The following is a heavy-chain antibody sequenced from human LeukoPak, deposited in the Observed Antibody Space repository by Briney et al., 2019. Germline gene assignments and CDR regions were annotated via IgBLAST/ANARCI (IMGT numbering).Heavy chain of an antibody. CDR2: ISGSGVST. Sequence: GGSLRLSCAASGFTFSSYAKHWVRQAPGKGLEWVSVISGSGVSTFYAESVKGRFTISRDNSKNTLYLQMNSLRADDTAVYYCAKSNTDGWSIAARFAGYWGQGTLVTVSS. CDR1: GFTFSSYA. D-gene: IGHD6-6*01. V-gene: IGHV3-23*01. CDR3: AKSNTDGWSIAARFAGY. J-gene: IGHJ4*02.